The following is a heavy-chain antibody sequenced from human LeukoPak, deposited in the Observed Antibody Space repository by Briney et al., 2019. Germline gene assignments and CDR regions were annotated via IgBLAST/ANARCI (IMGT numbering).Heavy chain of an antibody. CDR3: AGSYYSSFDY. Sequence: PSETLSLTCAVYGGSFSGYYWSWIRQPPGKGLEWIGEINHSGSTNYNPSLKSRVTISVDTSKNQFSLKLSSVTAADTAVYYCAGSYYSSFDYWGQGTLVTVSS. CDR1: GGSFSGYY. J-gene: IGHJ4*02. CDR2: INHSGST. V-gene: IGHV4-34*01. D-gene: IGHD1-26*01.